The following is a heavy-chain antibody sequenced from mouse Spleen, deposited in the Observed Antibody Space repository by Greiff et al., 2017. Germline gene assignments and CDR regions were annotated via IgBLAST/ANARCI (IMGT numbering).Heavy chain of an antibody. D-gene: IGHD1-1*01. Sequence: EVKLMESGPELVKPGASVKISCKASGYTFTDYNMHWVKQSHGKSLEWIGYIYPYNGGTGYNQKFKSKATLTVDNSSSTAYMELRSLTSEDSAVYYCAREYLYGSSPFAYWGQGTLVTVSA. J-gene: IGHJ3*01. V-gene: IGHV1S29*02. CDR2: IYPYNGGT. CDR1: GYTFTDYN. CDR3: AREYLYGSSPFAY.